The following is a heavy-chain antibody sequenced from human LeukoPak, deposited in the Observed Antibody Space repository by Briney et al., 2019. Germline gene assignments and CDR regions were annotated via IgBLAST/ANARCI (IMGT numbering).Heavy chain of an antibody. D-gene: IGHD6-13*01. CDR2: INGIETII. CDR3: VRGWVDAFDM. V-gene: IGHV3-74*01. J-gene: IGHJ3*02. CDR1: GFTFSSSW. Sequence: GGSLRLSCAASGFTFSSSWMHWVRQGPGKGLVWVSRINGIETIINYADFVKGRFTISRDNAKNTVFLQMNSLRAEDTAIYYCVRGWVDAFDMWGQGTVVTVSS.